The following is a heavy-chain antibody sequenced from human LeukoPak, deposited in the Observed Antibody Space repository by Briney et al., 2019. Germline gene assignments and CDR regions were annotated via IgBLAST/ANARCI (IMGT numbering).Heavy chain of an antibody. CDR1: GASISSYY. J-gene: IGHJ5*02. CDR3: ARRLGSRFDP. Sequence: SETLSLTCTVSGASISSYYWSWLRQPPGKGLEWIGYIYYSGSTNYNPSLKSRVTISVDTSKNQFSLNLSSVTAADTAVYYCARRLGSRFDPWGQGTLVTVSS. V-gene: IGHV4-59*08. CDR2: IYYSGST. D-gene: IGHD3-10*01.